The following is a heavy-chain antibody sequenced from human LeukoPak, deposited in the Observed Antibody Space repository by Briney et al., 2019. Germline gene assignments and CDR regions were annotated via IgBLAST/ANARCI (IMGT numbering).Heavy chain of an antibody. J-gene: IGHJ6*02. V-gene: IGHV3-30*02. CDR2: IRYDGSNK. CDR1: GFTFSSYG. D-gene: IGHD2-15*01. Sequence: PGGSLRLSCAASGFTFSSYGMHWVRQAPGKGLEWVAFIRYDGSNKYYADSVKGRFTISRDNSKNTLYLQMNSLRAEDTAVYYCARDIVRVVVGYYYGMDVWGQGTTVTVSS. CDR3: ARDIVRVVVGYYYGMDV.